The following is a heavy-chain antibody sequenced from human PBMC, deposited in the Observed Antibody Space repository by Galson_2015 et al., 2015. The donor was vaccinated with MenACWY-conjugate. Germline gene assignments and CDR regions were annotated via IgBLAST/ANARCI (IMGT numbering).Heavy chain of an antibody. D-gene: IGHD7-27*01. CDR3: ARDSGNWGDMYY. CDR1: GYTFTKYY. V-gene: IGHV1-46*01. CDR2: INPSTGAT. Sequence: SVKVSCKASGYTFTKYYTHWVRQAPGQGLEWMAMINPSTGATTDAQKFQGRITMTKDTSTSTFTFELNSLSPEDTAVYYCARDSGNWGDMYYWGQGTLVTVSS. J-gene: IGHJ4*02.